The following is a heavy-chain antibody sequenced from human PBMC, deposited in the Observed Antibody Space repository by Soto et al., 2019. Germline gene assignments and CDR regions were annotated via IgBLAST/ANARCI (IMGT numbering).Heavy chain of an antibody. CDR2: INAGNGNT. CDR3: ARASGWYVSDY. CDR1: GYTFTGYY. V-gene: IGHV1-3*01. D-gene: IGHD6-19*01. Sequence: GASVKVSCKASGYTFTGYYMHWVRQAPGQGLEWMGWINAGNGNTKYSQKFQGRVTITRDTSASTAYMELSSLRSEDTAVYYCARASGWYVSDYWGQGTLVTVSS. J-gene: IGHJ4*02.